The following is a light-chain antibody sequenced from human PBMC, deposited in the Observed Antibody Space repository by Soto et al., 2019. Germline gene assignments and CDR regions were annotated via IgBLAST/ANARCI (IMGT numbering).Light chain of an antibody. CDR1: SSDVGGYNY. CDR3: RSYAGANSVV. J-gene: IGLJ2*01. CDR2: EVS. V-gene: IGLV2-8*01. Sequence: QSALTQPPSASGSPGQSVTISCTGMSSDVGGYNYVSWYQHHPGKAPKLMIYEVSKRHSGVPDRFSGSKSGNTASLTVSGLQAEDEADYYCRSYAGANSVVFGGGTKLTVL.